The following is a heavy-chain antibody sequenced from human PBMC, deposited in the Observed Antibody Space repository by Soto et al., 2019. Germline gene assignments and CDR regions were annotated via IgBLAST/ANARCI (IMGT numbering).Heavy chain of an antibody. Sequence: QVQLQESGPGLVKPSETLSLTCTVSGGSVSSGSYYWSWIRQPPGKGLEWIGYIYYSGSTNYNPSLKSRVTISVDTSKNQFSLKLSSVTAADTAVYYCARAVTVGATIYFDYWGQGTLGTVSS. V-gene: IGHV4-61*01. J-gene: IGHJ4*02. CDR3: ARAVTVGATIYFDY. D-gene: IGHD1-26*01. CDR2: IYYSGST. CDR1: GGSVSSGSYY.